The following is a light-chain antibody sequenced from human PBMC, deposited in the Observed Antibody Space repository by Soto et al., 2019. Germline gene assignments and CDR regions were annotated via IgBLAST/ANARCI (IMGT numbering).Light chain of an antibody. J-gene: IGKJ2*01. V-gene: IGKV3-15*01. CDR1: ETVRTN. CDR3: QQYYNWPPYT. Sequence: IVMTQSPATLSVSPGERVTLSCRASETVRTNLAWFQQKPGQTPRLLIFGASTRATGIPTRFTGSGSETAFTLTIGSLQSDDLAVYYCQQYYNWPPYTFGQGTKLEIK. CDR2: GAS.